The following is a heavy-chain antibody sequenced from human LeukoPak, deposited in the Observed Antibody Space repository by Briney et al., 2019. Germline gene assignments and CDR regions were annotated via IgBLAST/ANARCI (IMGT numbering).Heavy chain of an antibody. Sequence: SETLSLTCAVYDGSFTDYNWSWIRQSPGKGLQWIGEIHHSGGTNFSPSLKTRVTLSVDTSKRQLSLKLSSLTAADTAVYYCVRNGFYSSGYHSSSDSRGRGTMVTVSS. CDR3: VRNGFYSSGYHSSSDS. D-gene: IGHD3-22*01. J-gene: IGHJ4*02. CDR2: IHHSGGT. CDR1: DGSFTDYN. V-gene: IGHV4-34*01.